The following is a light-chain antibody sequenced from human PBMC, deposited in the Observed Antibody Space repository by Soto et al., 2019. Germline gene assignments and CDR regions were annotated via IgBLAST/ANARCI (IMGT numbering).Light chain of an antibody. CDR1: SSNIGNNY. J-gene: IGLJ1*01. V-gene: IGLV1-51*02. Sequence: QSVLTQPPSVSAAPGQKVTISCSGSSSNIGNNYVSWYQQLPGTAPKLLIYENNKRPSGIPDRFSGSKSGTSATLGITGLQTGDEADYYCGTWDSSLSADNYVFGPGTKVTVL. CDR3: GTWDSSLSADNYV. CDR2: ENN.